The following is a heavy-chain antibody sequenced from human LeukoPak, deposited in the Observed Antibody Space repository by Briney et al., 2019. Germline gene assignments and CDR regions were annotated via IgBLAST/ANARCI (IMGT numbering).Heavy chain of an antibody. CDR3: ARAPRFYYDSSGYKTSAFDI. Sequence: SETLSLTCAVSGGSISSGGYSWSWIRQPPGKGLEWIGYIYHSGSTYYNPSLKSRATISVDRSKNQFSLKLSSVTAADTAVYYCARAPRFYYDSSGYKTSAFDIWGQGTMVTVSS. V-gene: IGHV4-30-2*01. J-gene: IGHJ3*02. CDR2: IYHSGST. CDR1: GGSISSGGYS. D-gene: IGHD3-22*01.